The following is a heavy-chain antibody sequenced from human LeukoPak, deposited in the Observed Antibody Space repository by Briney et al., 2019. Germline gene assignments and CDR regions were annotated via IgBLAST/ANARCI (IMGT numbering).Heavy chain of an antibody. CDR1: GGSISSYY. V-gene: IGHV4-59*01. CDR3: ARVKHMVVDY. D-gene: IGHD2-21*01. CDR2: IYYSGST. J-gene: IGHJ4*02. Sequence: SETLSLTCTVSGGSISSYYWSWIRQPPGKGLEWIGYIYYSGSTNYNPSLKSRVTISVDTSKNQFSLKLSSVTAADTAVYYCARVKHMVVDYWGQGTLVTVSS.